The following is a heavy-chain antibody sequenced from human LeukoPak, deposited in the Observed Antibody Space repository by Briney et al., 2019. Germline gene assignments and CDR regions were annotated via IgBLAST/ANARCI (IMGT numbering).Heavy chain of an antibody. CDR1: GFTFSDYY. V-gene: IGHV3-11*04. Sequence: GGSLRLSCTASGFTFSDYYMSWIRQAPGKGLEWVAYISTNDRTTYYADSVKGRFTISRDNAKNSLYLQMNSLRAEDTAVYYCARESYSSGYYYDYWGQGTLVTVSS. J-gene: IGHJ4*02. CDR2: ISTNDRTT. CDR3: ARESYSSGYYYDY. D-gene: IGHD3-22*01.